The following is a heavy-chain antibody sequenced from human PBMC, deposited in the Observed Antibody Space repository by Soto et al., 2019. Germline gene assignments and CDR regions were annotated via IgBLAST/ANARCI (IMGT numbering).Heavy chain of an antibody. Sequence: SEPLSLTCTVSYGSSVSYYGRWIRQTQGKGLEWIGYIYYSGSTNYNPSLTSRVTISVATSKNQFSLKLSSVTVADTSVFSSRRRHTNLAPGLGNPAQAPLRSRHS. CDR2: IYYSGST. CDR1: YGSSVSYY. J-gene: IGHJ5*01. CDR3: RRRHTNLAPGLGNPAQAPLRSRHS. D-gene: IGHD3-3*02. V-gene: IGHV4-59*01.